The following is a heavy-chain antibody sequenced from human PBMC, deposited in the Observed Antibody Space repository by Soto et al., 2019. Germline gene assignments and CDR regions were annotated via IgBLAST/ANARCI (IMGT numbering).Heavy chain of an antibody. Sequence: NSSGYYWVWIRHAPGKGLEWVANIKQDGSEKYYVDSVKGRFTISRDNAKNSLYLQMNSLRAEDTAVYYCARDPDHYDFWSGYSFSGMDVWGQGTTVTV. J-gene: IGHJ6*02. CDR1: NSSGYY. CDR2: IKQDGSEK. CDR3: ARDPDHYDFWSGYSFSGMDV. D-gene: IGHD3-3*01. V-gene: IGHV3-7*03.